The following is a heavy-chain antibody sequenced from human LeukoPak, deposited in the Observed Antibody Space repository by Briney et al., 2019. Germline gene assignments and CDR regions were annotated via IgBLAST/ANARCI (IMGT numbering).Heavy chain of an antibody. CDR2: INPNSGGT. CDR3: ARAKGRITMVRGVIITDDGAFDI. J-gene: IGHJ3*02. Sequence: ASVKVSCKASGYTFTGYYMHWVRQAPGQGLEWMGWINPNSGGTNYAQKFQGRVTMTRDTSISTAYMELSSLRSEDTAVYYCARAKGRITMVRGVIITDDGAFDIWGQGTMVTVSS. D-gene: IGHD3-10*01. V-gene: IGHV1-2*02. CDR1: GYTFTGYY.